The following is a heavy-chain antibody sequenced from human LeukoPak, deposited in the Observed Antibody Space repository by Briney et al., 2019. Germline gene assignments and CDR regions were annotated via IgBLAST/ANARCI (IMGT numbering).Heavy chain of an antibody. D-gene: IGHD1-26*01. CDR3: ARVYSGSYYLGY. Sequence: PGGSLRLSCAASGFTFSSYWMHWVRRAPGKGLVWVSRINSDGSSTSYADSVKGRFTISRDNAKNTLYLQMNSLRAEDTAVYYCARVYSGSYYLGYWGQGTLVTVSS. CDR2: INSDGSST. J-gene: IGHJ4*02. V-gene: IGHV3-74*01. CDR1: GFTFSSYW.